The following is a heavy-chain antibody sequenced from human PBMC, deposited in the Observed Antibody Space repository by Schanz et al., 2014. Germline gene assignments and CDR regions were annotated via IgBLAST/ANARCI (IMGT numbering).Heavy chain of an antibody. V-gene: IGHV1-46*01. CDR2: INPSGGST. CDR3: AGDERDAGGGGNY. CDR1: GYTFTNFF. Sequence: QVHLVQSGAEVHKPGASLKISCKASGYTFTNFFLHWVRQAPGQGLEWMGMINPSGGSTNYAQKFHGRVTMTSNTSKSTVYMESSGLRSEDTAVYYSAGDERDAGGGGNYWGQGTLVTVSS. D-gene: IGHD3-16*01. J-gene: IGHJ4*02.